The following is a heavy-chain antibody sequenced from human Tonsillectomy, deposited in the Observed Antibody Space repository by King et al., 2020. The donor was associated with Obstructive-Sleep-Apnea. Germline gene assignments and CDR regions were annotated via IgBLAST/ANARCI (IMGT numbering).Heavy chain of an antibody. J-gene: IGHJ4*02. CDR2: IYYSGST. Sequence: QLQESGPGLVKPSETLSLTCTVSGGSISSYYWSWIRQPPGKGLEWIGYIYYSGSTNYNPSLKSRVTISVDTSKNQFSLKLSSVTAAVTAVYYCAREHYDSSGQDYLDYWGQGTLVTVSS. CDR1: GGSISSYY. CDR3: AREHYDSSGQDYLDY. V-gene: IGHV4-59*01. D-gene: IGHD3-22*01.